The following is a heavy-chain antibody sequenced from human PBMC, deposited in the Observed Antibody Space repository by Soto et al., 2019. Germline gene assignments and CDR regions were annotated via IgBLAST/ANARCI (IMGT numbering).Heavy chain of an antibody. V-gene: IGHV4-31*01. CDR3: ARGEIDGYNPSLDY. J-gene: IGHJ4*02. D-gene: IGHD5-12*01. Sequence: QVQLQESGPGLVKPSQTLSLTCTVSGGSISSGGYYWSWIRQHPGKGLEWIGYIYYSGSTYYNPSLKSLVTISVDTSKNQFSLNLSSVTAADTAVYYCARGEIDGYNPSLDYWGQGTLVTVSS. CDR2: IYYSGST. CDR1: GGSISSGGYY.